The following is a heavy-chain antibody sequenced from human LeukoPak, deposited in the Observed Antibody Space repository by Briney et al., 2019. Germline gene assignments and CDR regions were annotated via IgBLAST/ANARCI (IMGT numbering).Heavy chain of an antibody. D-gene: IGHD2-21*02. Sequence: PSETLSLTCTVSGGSISSRSYYRGWIRQPPGKGLEFIGSIYYSGSTYYKPSLKSRVTMSVDTSKNHFSLQLNSVTAADTAVYYCARHVPSALRIVVVTSDWYFDLWGRGTLVTVSS. CDR2: IYYSGST. V-gene: IGHV4-39*01. J-gene: IGHJ2*01. CDR3: ARHVPSALRIVVVTSDWYFDL. CDR1: GGSISSRSYY.